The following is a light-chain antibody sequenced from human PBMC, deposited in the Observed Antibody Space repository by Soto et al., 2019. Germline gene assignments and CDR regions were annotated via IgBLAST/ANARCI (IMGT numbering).Light chain of an antibody. Sequence: SYELTQPPSVSVAPGKTARITWGGNNIGSKSVHWYQQKPGRAPVVVIYYDSDRPSGIPERFSGSNSGNTATLTISRVEAGDEADYYCQVWDSSSDHVVFGGGTKVTVL. CDR3: QVWDSSSDHVV. J-gene: IGLJ2*01. V-gene: IGLV3-21*04. CDR1: NIGSKS. CDR2: YDS.